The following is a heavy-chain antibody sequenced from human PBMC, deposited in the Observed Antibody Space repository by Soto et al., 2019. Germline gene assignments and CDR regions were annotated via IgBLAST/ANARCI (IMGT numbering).Heavy chain of an antibody. V-gene: IGHV1-69*13. CDR3: ARVGGSYSEYAFDI. J-gene: IGHJ3*02. CDR1: GGTFSSYA. CDR2: VIPIFGTA. Sequence: GASVKVSCKASGGTFSSYAISWVQQAPGQGLEWMGGVIPIFGTANYAQKFQGRVTITADESTSTAYMELSSLRSEDTAVYYCARVGGSYSEYAFDICGQGTIFAVSS. D-gene: IGHD1-26*01.